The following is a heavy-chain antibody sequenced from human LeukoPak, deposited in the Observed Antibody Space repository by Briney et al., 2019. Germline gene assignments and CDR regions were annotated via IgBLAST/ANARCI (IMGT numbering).Heavy chain of an antibody. D-gene: IGHD3-16*01. J-gene: IGHJ2*01. CDR2: IYNSGST. CDR1: GDSISTSRYA. V-gene: IGHV4-39*02. Sequence: SETLSLTCTVSGDSISTSRYAWGWIRQSPGKGLEWIGTIYNSGSTNLNPSLKTRVTMSVDASKNPFSLNLNSVTAADTALYFCARVALTGEGGRGYFNLWGRGNLVSVSS. CDR3: ARVALTGEGGRGYFNL.